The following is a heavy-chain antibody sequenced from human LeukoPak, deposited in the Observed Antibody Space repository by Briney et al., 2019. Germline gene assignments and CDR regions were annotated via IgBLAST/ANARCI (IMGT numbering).Heavy chain of an antibody. CDR3: ARGDGVYQQYYYYMDV. CDR1: GDSVSSKY. D-gene: IGHD4-17*01. Sequence: SETLSLICTVAGDSVSSKYWNWIRQPPGKGLEGIAYIHNSGSIKYNPSLKSRVTISIDTSKNQISLRLDSVTAADTAVYFCARGDGVYQQYYYYMDVWGEGTTVTVSS. CDR2: IHNSGSI. J-gene: IGHJ6*03. V-gene: IGHV4-59*02.